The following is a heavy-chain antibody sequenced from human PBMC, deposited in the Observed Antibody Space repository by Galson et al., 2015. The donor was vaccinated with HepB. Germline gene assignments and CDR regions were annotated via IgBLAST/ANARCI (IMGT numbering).Heavy chain of an antibody. Sequence: SLRLSCAASGFTFSSFGMHWVRQAPGKGPEWLAVISYDGSDKYYADSVKGRGTIFRDNSKNTLYLQMDSLRAEDTAVYYCVKGRSGEPASLFALDVWGQGTMVTVSS. CDR1: GFTFSSFG. CDR2: ISYDGSDK. D-gene: IGHD1-14*01. CDR3: VKGRSGEPASLFALDV. V-gene: IGHV3-30*18. J-gene: IGHJ3*01.